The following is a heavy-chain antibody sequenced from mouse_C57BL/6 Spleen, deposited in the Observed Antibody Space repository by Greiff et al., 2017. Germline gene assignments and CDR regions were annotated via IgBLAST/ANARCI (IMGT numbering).Heavy chain of an antibody. V-gene: IGHV1-74*01. Sequence: QVQLQQPGAELVKPGASVKVSCKASGYTFTSYWMHWVKQRPGQGLEWIGRIHPSDSDTNYNQKFKGKATLTVDKSSSTAYMQLSSLPSEDSAVYYCAISHYYGSSYGYFDVWGTGTTVTVYS. CDR3: AISHYYGSSYGYFDV. CDR2: IHPSDSDT. J-gene: IGHJ1*03. D-gene: IGHD1-1*01. CDR1: GYTFTSYW.